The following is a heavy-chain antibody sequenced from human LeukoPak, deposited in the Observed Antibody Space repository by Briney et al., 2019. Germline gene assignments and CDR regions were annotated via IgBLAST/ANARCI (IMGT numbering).Heavy chain of an antibody. V-gene: IGHV1-2*02. CDR1: GYTFTSYA. J-gene: IGHJ4*02. D-gene: IGHD5-18*01. CDR2: INPNSGGT. Sequence: ASVKVSCKASGYTFTSYATHWVRQAPGQGLEWMGWINPNSGGTNYAQKFQGRVTMTRDTSISTAYMELSRLRSDDTAVYYCARDPFDWIQLWLYFDYWGQGTLVTVSS. CDR3: ARDPFDWIQLWLYFDY.